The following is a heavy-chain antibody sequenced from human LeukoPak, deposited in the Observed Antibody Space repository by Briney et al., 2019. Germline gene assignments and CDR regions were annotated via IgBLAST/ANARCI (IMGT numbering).Heavy chain of an antibody. CDR2: IYSGGST. CDR1: GFTVSSNY. CDR3: ARDRGGYYGSGSYGTDY. V-gene: IGHV3-66*01. D-gene: IGHD3-10*01. Sequence: GGSLRLSCAASGFTVSSNYMSWVRQAPGKGLEWVSVIYSGGSTYYADSVKGRFTISRDNSKNTLYLQMNSLRAEDTAVCYCARDRGGYYGSGSYGTDYWGQGTLVTVSS. J-gene: IGHJ4*02.